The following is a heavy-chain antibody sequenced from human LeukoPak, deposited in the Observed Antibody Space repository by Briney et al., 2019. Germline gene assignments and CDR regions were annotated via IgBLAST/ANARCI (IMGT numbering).Heavy chain of an antibody. V-gene: IGHV4-61*02. Sequence: SETLSLTCTVSGGSISSGSYYWSWIRQPAGKGLEWIGRIYTSGSTNYNPSLKSRVTISVDTSKNQFSLKLSSVTAADTAVYYCARSTNQLVRVDWFDPWGQGTLVTVSS. CDR2: IYTSGST. CDR1: GGSISSGSYY. J-gene: IGHJ5*02. D-gene: IGHD6-6*01. CDR3: ARSTNQLVRVDWFDP.